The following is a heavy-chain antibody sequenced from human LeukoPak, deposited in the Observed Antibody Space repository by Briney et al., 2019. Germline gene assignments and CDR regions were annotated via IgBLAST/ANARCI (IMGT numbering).Heavy chain of an antibody. CDR2: IYYSGST. CDR3: ARDLRSGWVLGAVY. CDR1: GDSIISSSYY. D-gene: IGHD6-19*01. Sequence: SETLSLTCTVSGDSIISSSYYWGWIRQPPGKGLEWIGSIYYSGSTYYNPSLKSRVTISVDTSKNQFSLKLSSVTAADTAVYYCARDLRSGWVLGAVYWGQGTLVSVSS. V-gene: IGHV4-39*07. J-gene: IGHJ4*02.